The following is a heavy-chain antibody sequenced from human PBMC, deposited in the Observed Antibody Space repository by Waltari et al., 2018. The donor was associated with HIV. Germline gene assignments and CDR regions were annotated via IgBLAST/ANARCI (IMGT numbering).Heavy chain of an antibody. J-gene: IGHJ4*02. V-gene: IGHV3-13*01. CDR1: GFPFSPYD. Sequence: EVQLAESGGGSVQPGGSLRLSCAASGFPFSPYDLYWVRQRTGKGPEWVSGIGTAGDRYYLASVKGRFTVSRENDKNSLYLQMNNLRAEDTAVYYCGRVGGGAVAGGFVDYWGQGILVTVSS. CDR3: GRVGGGAVAGGFVDY. D-gene: IGHD6-19*01. CDR2: IGTAGDR.